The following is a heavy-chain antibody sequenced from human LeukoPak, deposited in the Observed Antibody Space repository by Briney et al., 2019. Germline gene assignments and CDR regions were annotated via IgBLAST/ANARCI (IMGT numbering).Heavy chain of an antibody. J-gene: IGHJ4*02. V-gene: IGHV3-48*01. CDR1: GFTFSSYW. Sequence: GGSLRLSCAASGFTFSSYWMSWVRQAPGKGLEWVSYISTSSSTIYYADSVKGRFTISRDNAKNSLYLQMNSLRAEDTAVYYCASITMTPDYWGQGTLVTVSS. D-gene: IGHD3-22*01. CDR3: ASITMTPDY. CDR2: ISTSSSTI.